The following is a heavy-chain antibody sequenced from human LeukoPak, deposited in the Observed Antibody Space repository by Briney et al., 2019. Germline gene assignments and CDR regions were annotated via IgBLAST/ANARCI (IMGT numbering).Heavy chain of an antibody. J-gene: IGHJ4*02. Sequence: GGSLRLSCAASGFTFSSYWMSWVRQAPGKGLEWVANIKQDGSEKYYVDSVKGRFTISRDNAKNSLYLQMNSLRAEDTAVYYCARGIAAAGDYYFDYWGRGTLVTVSS. CDR3: ARGIAAAGDYYFDY. V-gene: IGHV3-7*01. CDR2: IKQDGSEK. CDR1: GFTFSSYW. D-gene: IGHD6-13*01.